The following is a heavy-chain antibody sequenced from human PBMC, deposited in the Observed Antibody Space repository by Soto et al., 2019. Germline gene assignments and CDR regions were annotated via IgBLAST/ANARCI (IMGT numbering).Heavy chain of an antibody. V-gene: IGHV1-18*01. D-gene: IGHD3-22*01. Sequence: QVQLVQSGAEVKKPGASVKVSCKASGYTFTSYGISWVRQAPGQGLEWMGWISAYNGNTNYAQKLQGRVTMTTDTSTSTAYMELRSLRSDDTAVYYCARVPPHYYDSSGYYRGGWFDPWGQGTLVTVSS. CDR3: ARVPPHYYDSSGYYRGGWFDP. J-gene: IGHJ5*02. CDR1: GYTFTSYG. CDR2: ISAYNGNT.